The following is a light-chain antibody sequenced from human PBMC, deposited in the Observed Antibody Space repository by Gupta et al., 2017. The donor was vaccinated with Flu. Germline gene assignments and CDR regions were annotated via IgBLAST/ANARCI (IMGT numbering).Light chain of an antibody. Sequence: QSVLTQPPSASGTAGQRVTISCSGSTSNIGSNSVHWFQLLPGTTPKLLISRDTQRPSGVPDRFSASKSGTSASLAISGPQSEDEALYYCAAWDGSLNGYVFGTGTKVTVL. CDR3: AAWDGSLNGYV. CDR1: TSNIGSNS. V-gene: IGLV1-44*01. J-gene: IGLJ1*01. CDR2: RDT.